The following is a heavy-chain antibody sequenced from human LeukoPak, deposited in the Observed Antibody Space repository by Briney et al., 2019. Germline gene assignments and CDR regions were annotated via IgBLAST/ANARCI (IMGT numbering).Heavy chain of an antibody. J-gene: IGHJ4*02. CDR1: GFTFSSYG. Sequence: PGRSLRLSCAAPGFTFSSYGMHWVRQAPGKGLEWVAVIWYDGSNKYYADSVKGRFTISRDNSKNTLYLQMNSLRAEDTAVYYCAKGSSSSNFDYWGQGTLVTVSS. CDR2: IWYDGSNK. D-gene: IGHD6-6*01. V-gene: IGHV3-33*06. CDR3: AKGSSSSNFDY.